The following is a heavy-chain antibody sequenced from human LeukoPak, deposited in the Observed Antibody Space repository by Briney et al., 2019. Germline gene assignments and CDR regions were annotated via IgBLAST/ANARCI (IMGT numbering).Heavy chain of an antibody. V-gene: IGHV1-2*06. J-gene: IGHJ6*03. Sequence: GASVKVSCKASGYTFTGYYMHWVRQAPGQGLEWMRRINPNSGDTNYAQKFQGRVTMTRDTSISTAYMELSRLRSDDTAVYYCARSPVVHYYYYMDVWGKGTTVTVSS. D-gene: IGHD2-21*01. CDR2: INPNSGDT. CDR3: ARSPVVHYYYYMDV. CDR1: GYTFTGYY.